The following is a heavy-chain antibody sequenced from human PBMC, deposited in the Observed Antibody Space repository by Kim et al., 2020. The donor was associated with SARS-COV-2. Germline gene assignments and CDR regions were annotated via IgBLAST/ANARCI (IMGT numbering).Heavy chain of an antibody. CDR3: AKFDITNYYDSSGYMGGFDY. D-gene: IGHD3-22*01. V-gene: IGHV3-23*01. Sequence: GGSLRLSCAASGFTFSSYAMSWVRQAPGKGLEWVSAISGSGGSTYYADSVKGRFTISRDNSKNTLYLQMNSLRAEDTAVYYCAKFDITNYYDSSGYMGGFDYWGQGTLVTVSS. J-gene: IGHJ4*02. CDR1: GFTFSSYA. CDR2: ISGSGGST.